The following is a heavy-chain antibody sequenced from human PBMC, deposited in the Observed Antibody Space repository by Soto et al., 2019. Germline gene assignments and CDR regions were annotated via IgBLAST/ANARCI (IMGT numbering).Heavy chain of an antibody. V-gene: IGHV1-69*13. D-gene: IGHD2-8*01. Sequence: GASVKVSCKASGGTFSSYAISWVRQAPGQGLEWMGGIIPIFGTANYAQKFQGRVTITADESTSTAYMELSSLRSEDTAVYYCARTYCTNGVCHYYYYYGMDVCGQGTTVTVSS. J-gene: IGHJ6*02. CDR3: ARTYCTNGVCHYYYYYGMDV. CDR2: IIPIFGTA. CDR1: GGTFSSYA.